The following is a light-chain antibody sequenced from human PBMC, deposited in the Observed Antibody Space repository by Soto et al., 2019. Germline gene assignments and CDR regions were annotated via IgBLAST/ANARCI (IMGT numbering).Light chain of an antibody. Sequence: EIVLTQSPGTLSLSPGERATLSCRASQSISSNYLAWYQQKPGQAPRLLIYGASSRATGIPDRFSGSGSETDFTLTISRLEPEDFAVYYCQQYGTSPQAFGGGTKVDI. J-gene: IGKJ4*01. CDR3: QQYGTSPQA. CDR1: QSISSNY. V-gene: IGKV3-20*01. CDR2: GAS.